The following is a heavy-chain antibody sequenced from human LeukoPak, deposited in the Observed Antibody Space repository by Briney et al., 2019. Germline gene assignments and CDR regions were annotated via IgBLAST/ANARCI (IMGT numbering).Heavy chain of an antibody. Sequence: AGSLSLSCAASGFTFSNYAMNWVRQAPGKGLKWVSTIIGSSGSTFYADSVKGRFTISKDTSKNTLYLHMSSLRADDTAVYYCAKGGYDYVEVAYFDYWGQGTLVTVSS. CDR2: IIGSSGST. V-gene: IGHV3-23*01. CDR1: GFTFSNYA. D-gene: IGHD5-12*01. J-gene: IGHJ4*02. CDR3: AKGGYDYVEVAYFDY.